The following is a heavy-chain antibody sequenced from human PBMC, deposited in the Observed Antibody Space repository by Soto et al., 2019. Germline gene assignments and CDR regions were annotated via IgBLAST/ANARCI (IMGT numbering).Heavy chain of an antibody. J-gene: IGHJ4*02. CDR1: GFTVSTNY. D-gene: IGHD3-16*01. CDR2: IYSGGST. V-gene: IGHV3-66*01. Sequence: EVQLVESGGGLVQPGGSLRLSCAASGFTVSTNYMNWVRQAPGKGLEWVSVIYSGGSTYYADSVKGRFTISRDNSKNTLFLQMNSLRVEDTAVYYCARGEPHHYFDYWGPGTLVTVSS. CDR3: ARGEPHHYFDY.